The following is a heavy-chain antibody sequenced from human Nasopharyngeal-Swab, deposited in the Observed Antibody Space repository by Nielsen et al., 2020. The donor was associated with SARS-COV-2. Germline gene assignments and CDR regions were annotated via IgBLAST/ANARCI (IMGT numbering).Heavy chain of an antibody. CDR3: VIASSVAFDF. Sequence: GGSLRLSCAASGFPFSRYWMSWVRQAPGKGLEWVAHIKEDGSKKYYVDSVNGRFTISRDNTKNSVYLQMNSLRADDTALYYCVIASSVAFDFWGQGTMVTVTS. D-gene: IGHD5/OR15-5a*01. CDR2: IKEDGSKK. J-gene: IGHJ3*01. CDR1: GFPFSRYW. V-gene: IGHV3-7*01.